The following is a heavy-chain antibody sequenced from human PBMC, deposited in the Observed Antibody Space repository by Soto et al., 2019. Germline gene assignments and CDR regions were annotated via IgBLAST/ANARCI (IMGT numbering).Heavy chain of an antibody. CDR1: GGSISSSSYY. CDR3: ASNEGYCSGGSCLQDDY. D-gene: IGHD2-15*01. Sequence: QLQLQESGPGLVKPSETLSLTCTVSGGSISSSSYYWGWIRQPPGKGLEWIGSIYYSGSTYYNPSLKSRVTISVDTYKNQFSLKLSSVTAADTAVYYCASNEGYCSGGSCLQDDYWGQGTLVTVSS. V-gene: IGHV4-39*01. J-gene: IGHJ4*02. CDR2: IYYSGST.